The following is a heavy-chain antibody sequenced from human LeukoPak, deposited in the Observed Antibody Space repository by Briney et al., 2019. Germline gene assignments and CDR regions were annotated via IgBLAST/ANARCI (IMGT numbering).Heavy chain of an antibody. J-gene: IGHJ4*02. CDR2: IYYSGST. V-gene: IGHV4-39*01. CDR3: SSGLLWFGELSISRIDY. CDR1: GGSISSSSYS. Sequence: SETLSLTCTVSGGSISSSSYSWGWLRKPPGKGLEWIGRIYYSGSTYYNPSPKSQFTISVNTSKNTFSLRLRAATAAETVGDYCSSGLLWFGELSISRIDYWGQGTLVTVSS. D-gene: IGHD3-10*01.